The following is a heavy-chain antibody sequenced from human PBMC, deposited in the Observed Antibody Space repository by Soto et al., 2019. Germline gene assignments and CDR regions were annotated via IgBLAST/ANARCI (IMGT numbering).Heavy chain of an antibody. CDR2: IVGSAGTT. J-gene: IGHJ4*02. CDR3: AKDLVLRYFDWSPHYVDY. Sequence: PGGSLRLSCAASGFTFSSYAMSWLRQAPGKGLEWVSAIVGSAGTTYYADPVMGRFIIYRGNSKNTLYLQMNSLRAEDAAVYYCAKDLVLRYFDWSPHYVDYWGQGTLVTVSS. V-gene: IGHV3-23*01. D-gene: IGHD3-9*01. CDR1: GFTFSSYA.